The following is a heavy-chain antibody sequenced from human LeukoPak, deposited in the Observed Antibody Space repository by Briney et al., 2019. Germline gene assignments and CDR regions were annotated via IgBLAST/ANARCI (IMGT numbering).Heavy chain of an antibody. Sequence: QPGGSLRLSCAASGFTFSSYAMSWVRQAPGKGLEWVSAISGSGGSTYYADSVKGRFTISRDNSKNTLYLQMNSLRAEDTAVYYCAKALETGRLNITMIVTDYWGQGTLVTVSS. CDR1: GFTFSSYA. D-gene: IGHD3-22*01. CDR3: AKALETGRLNITMIVTDY. CDR2: ISGSGGST. V-gene: IGHV3-23*01. J-gene: IGHJ4*02.